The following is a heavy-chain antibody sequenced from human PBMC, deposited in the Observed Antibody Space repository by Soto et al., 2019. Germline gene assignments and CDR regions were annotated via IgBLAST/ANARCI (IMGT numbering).Heavy chain of an antibody. CDR3: ARGPLYSSSPDV. J-gene: IGHJ6*02. CDR2: MNPNSGNT. V-gene: IGHV1-8*01. D-gene: IGHD6-13*01. CDR1: GYTFTSYD. Sequence: SVKVSCKASGYTFTSYDINWVRQATGQGLEWMGWMNPNSGNTGYAQKFQGRVTMTRNTSISTAYMELSSLRSEDTAVYYCARGPLYSSSPDVWGQGTTVTVSS.